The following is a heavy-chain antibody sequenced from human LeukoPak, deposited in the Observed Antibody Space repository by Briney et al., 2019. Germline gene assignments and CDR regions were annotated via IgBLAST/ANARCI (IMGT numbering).Heavy chain of an antibody. Sequence: GSLRLSCAASGFTFSSYSMNWVRQAPGKGLEWVSSISSSSYIYYADSVKGRFTISRDNAKNSLYLQMNSLRAEDTAVYYCASQYSSGWYRTDYWGQGTLVTVSS. CDR2: ISSSSYI. J-gene: IGHJ4*02. V-gene: IGHV3-21*01. D-gene: IGHD6-19*01. CDR3: ASQYSSGWYRTDY. CDR1: GFTFSSYS.